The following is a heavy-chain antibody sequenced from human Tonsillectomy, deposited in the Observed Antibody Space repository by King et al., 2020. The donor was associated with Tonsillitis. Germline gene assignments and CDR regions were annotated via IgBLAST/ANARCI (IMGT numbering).Heavy chain of an antibody. J-gene: IGHJ3*02. CDR2: IYRGGGP. Sequence: VQLVESGGGLIQPGGSLRLSCAASGFTASRNYMSWFGRAPGRGLGGVSVIYRGGGPYYADSVKGRFTISRDNSKNTLYLQMNSLRAEDTGVYYCARELGSAFDIWGQGTMVTVSS. CDR3: ARELGSAFDI. V-gene: IGHV3-53*01. CDR1: GFTASRNY. D-gene: IGHD7-27*01.